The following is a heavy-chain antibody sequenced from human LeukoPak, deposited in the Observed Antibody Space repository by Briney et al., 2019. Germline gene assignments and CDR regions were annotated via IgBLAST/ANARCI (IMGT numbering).Heavy chain of an antibody. J-gene: IGHJ4*02. CDR1: GFTFSSYS. Sequence: GGSLRLSCAASGFTFSSYSMTWVRQAPGKGLEWVSSISSGSSYIFYADSVKGRFTISRDNAKNSLYLQMNSLRAEDTAVYYCARDRVGSADFWSGYYTGTFDYWGQGTLVTVSS. CDR3: ARDRVGSADFWSGYYTGTFDY. CDR2: ISSGSSYI. V-gene: IGHV3-21*01. D-gene: IGHD3-3*01.